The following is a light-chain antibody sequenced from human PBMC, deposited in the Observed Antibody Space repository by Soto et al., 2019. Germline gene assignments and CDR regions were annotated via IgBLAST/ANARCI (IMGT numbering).Light chain of an antibody. V-gene: IGKV3-11*01. CDR3: QQRSNWPLT. J-gene: IGKJ4*01. CDR2: DAS. CDR1: QSVSSSY. Sequence: EIVLTQPPATLSLSPGERATLSCRASQSVSSSYLAWYQQKPGQAPRLLIYDASNRATGIPARFSGSGPGTDFTLTISSLEPEDFAVYYCQQRSNWPLTFGGGTKVDIK.